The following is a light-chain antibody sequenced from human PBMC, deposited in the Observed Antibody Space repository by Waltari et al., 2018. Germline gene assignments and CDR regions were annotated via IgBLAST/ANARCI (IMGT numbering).Light chain of an antibody. CDR1: NIGIKS. J-gene: IGLJ2*01. V-gene: IGLV3-21*04. CDR2: YDS. CDR3: QVWLSSSDHPV. Sequence: SYVVTQPPSVSVAPGKTPRITCGGNNIGIKSVHWYQQKPGQAPVLVIYYDSDRPSGIPERFSGSNSGNPATLTITRVEAGDEADYYCQVWLSSSDHPVFGGGTKLTVL.